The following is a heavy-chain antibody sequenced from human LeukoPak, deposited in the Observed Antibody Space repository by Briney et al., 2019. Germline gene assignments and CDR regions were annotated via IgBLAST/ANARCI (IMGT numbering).Heavy chain of an antibody. CDR1: GFTFSSYA. CDR2: ISGSGGTT. CDR3: AKGTGTTIVPFDN. J-gene: IGHJ4*02. Sequence: GGSLRLSCAASGFTFSSYAMSWVRQAPGKGLEWVSAISGSGGTTYYADSVKGRFTISRDNSKNTLYVQMNSLRVEDTAVYYCAKGTGTTIVPFDNWGQGTLVTVSS. D-gene: IGHD1-7*01. V-gene: IGHV3-23*01.